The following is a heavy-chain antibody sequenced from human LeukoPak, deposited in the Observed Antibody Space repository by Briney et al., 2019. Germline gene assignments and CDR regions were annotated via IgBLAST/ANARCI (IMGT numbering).Heavy chain of an antibody. Sequence: GASVKVSCKTSGYTFTDYLMHWVRQAPGQGLEWMGWINLNSGGTKYAQRFQGRVTITRDTSISTAYMDLSRLRSDDTAVYYCARDLSTSATWEFDYWGQGTLVTVSS. CDR1: GYTFTDYL. D-gene: IGHD6-25*01. CDR2: INLNSGGT. V-gene: IGHV1-2*02. CDR3: ARDLSTSATWEFDY. J-gene: IGHJ4*02.